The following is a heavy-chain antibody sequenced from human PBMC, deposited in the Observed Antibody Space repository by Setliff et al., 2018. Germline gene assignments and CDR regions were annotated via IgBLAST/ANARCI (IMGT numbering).Heavy chain of an antibody. Sequence: SETLSLTCTVSGGSISSGVYYWAWIRQPPGKGLEWIGRIYYRGDTYYNASLKSRVTMSVDTSKNQFSLKLRSVTAADTAMYYCAKGGTYRYFDYWGQGTLVTVSS. CDR3: AKGGTYRYFDY. V-gene: IGHV4-39*07. CDR2: IYYRGDT. CDR1: GGSISSGVYY. J-gene: IGHJ4*02.